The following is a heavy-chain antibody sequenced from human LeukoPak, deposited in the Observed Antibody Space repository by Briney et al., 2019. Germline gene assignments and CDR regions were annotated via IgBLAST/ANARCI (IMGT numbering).Heavy chain of an antibody. D-gene: IGHD7-27*01. CDR2: IGDSGDGA. V-gene: IGHV3-23*01. Sequence: GGSLRLSCAASGFTFNTYAMTWVRQAPGKGLEWVSAIGDSGDGAAYAHSVKGRFTISRDNSKNMLYPQMNSLRAEDTATYYCARDNNWGPDSWGQGTLVTVSS. CDR1: GFTFNTYA. CDR3: ARDNNWGPDS. J-gene: IGHJ4*02.